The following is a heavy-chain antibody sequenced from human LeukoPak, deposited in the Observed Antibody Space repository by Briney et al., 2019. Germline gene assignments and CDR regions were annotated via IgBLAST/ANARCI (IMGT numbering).Heavy chain of an antibody. CDR1: GFTFSSYA. V-gene: IGHV3-23*01. CDR2: ISGSGGST. Sequence: PGGSLRLSCAASGFTFSSYAMSWVRQAPGKGLEWVSAISGSGGSTYYADSVKGRFTISRDNSENTLYLQMNSLRAEDTAIYYCARDVSVGPYYYYMDVWGKGTTVAVSS. D-gene: IGHD1-26*01. J-gene: IGHJ6*03. CDR3: ARDVSVGPYYYYMDV.